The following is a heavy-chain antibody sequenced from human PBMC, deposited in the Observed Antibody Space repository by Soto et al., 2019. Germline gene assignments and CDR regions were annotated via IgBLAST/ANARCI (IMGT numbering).Heavy chain of an antibody. V-gene: IGHV3-23*01. CDR1: GFTFSSYA. D-gene: IGHD5-18*01. Sequence: GGSLRLSCAASGFTFSSYAMSWVRQAPGKGLEWVSAISGSGGSTYYADSAKGRFTISRDNSKNTLYLQMNSLRAVDTAVYYCAKSGGGHSYGHFDYWGQGTLVTVSS. CDR3: AKSGGGHSYGHFDY. CDR2: ISGSGGST. J-gene: IGHJ4*02.